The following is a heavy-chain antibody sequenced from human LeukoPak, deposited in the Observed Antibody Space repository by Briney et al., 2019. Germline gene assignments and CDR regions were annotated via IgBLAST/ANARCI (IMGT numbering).Heavy chain of an antibody. CDR3: ASKDKWVY. Sequence: SGGSLRLSCAASGFTFSSYEMNWVRQAPGKGLEWVSYISSSGSIIYYADSVKGRFTISRDNAKNSLYLQMNSLRAEDTAVYYCASKDKWVYWGQGTLVTVSS. D-gene: IGHD2-8*01. V-gene: IGHV3-48*03. CDR1: GFTFSSYE. CDR2: ISSSGSII. J-gene: IGHJ4*02.